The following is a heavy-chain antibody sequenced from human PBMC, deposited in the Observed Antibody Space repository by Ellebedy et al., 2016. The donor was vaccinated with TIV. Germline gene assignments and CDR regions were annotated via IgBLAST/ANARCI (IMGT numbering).Heavy chain of an antibody. J-gene: IGHJ4*02. CDR2: ISSSGVSS. D-gene: IGHD3-22*01. Sequence: GESLKISCAASGFTFRNFAMTWVRQAPGKGLEWVSSISSSGVSSDYADSVRGRVTISRDNSKSTLYLQMDSLRADDSAEYYCAKLDSSGYYYGRLDYWGQGTLVIVSS. CDR1: GFTFRNFA. CDR3: AKLDSSGYYYGRLDY. V-gene: IGHV3-23*01.